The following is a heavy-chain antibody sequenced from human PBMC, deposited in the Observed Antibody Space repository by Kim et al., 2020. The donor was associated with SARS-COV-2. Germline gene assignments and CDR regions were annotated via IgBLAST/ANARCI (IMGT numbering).Heavy chain of an antibody. V-gene: IGHV1-69*13. Sequence: SVKVSCKASGGTFKNYAVSWVRQAPGFGLEWMGGLIPLTGRPNYSQKFQGRVTISVDGSRTTAYMEVSGLKFEDTAVYYCVRGRWFHAAYYALDDWGQGTTVIVSS. CDR2: LIPLTGRP. CDR3: VRGRWFHAAYYALDD. CDR1: GGTFKNYA. J-gene: IGHJ6*01. D-gene: IGHD3-9*01.